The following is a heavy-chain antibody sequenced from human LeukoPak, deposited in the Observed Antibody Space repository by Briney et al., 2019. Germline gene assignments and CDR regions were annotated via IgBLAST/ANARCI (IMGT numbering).Heavy chain of an antibody. D-gene: IGHD4-17*01. V-gene: IGHV3-30-3*01. Sequence: PGGSLRLSCAASGFTFSSYAMHWVCQAPGKGLEWVAVISYDGSNKYYADSVKGRFTISRDNSKNTLYLQMNSLRAEDTAVYYCARDFDWMGVTTSYFDYWGQGTLVTVSS. CDR2: ISYDGSNK. CDR1: GFTFSSYA. J-gene: IGHJ4*02. CDR3: ARDFDWMGVTTSYFDY.